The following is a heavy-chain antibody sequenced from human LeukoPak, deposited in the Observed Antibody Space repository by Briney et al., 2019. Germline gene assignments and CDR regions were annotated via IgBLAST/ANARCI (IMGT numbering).Heavy chain of an antibody. D-gene: IGHD4-17*01. CDR3: AKGRAKATVTAGDH. CDR1: GFTFSSYA. V-gene: IGHV3-23*01. Sequence: GGSLRLSCAASGFTFSSYAMSWVRQAPGKGLEWVSAISGSGGSTHYADSVKGRLTISRGNSKNTLYLQMNSLRADDTAVYYCAKGRAKATVTAGDHWGQGTLATVSS. J-gene: IGHJ4*02. CDR2: ISGSGGST.